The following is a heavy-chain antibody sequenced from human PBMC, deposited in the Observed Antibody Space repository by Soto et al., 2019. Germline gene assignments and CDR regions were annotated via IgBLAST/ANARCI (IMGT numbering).Heavy chain of an antibody. CDR3: ARGEQYSGRIFDY. D-gene: IGHD1-26*01. V-gene: IGHV6-1*01. CDR2: TYYRSKWYN. CDR1: GDSVSSNSAA. Sequence: SQTLSLTCGISGDSVSSNSAAWNWLRQSPSRGLEWLGRTYYRSKWYNDYAVSVESRITINPDTSKDHFSLQLNFVTPEDTAVYFCARGEQYSGRIFDYWGQGTLVTVSS. J-gene: IGHJ4*02.